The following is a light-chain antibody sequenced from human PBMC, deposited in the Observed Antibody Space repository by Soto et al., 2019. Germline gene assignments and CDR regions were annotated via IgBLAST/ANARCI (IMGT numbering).Light chain of an antibody. V-gene: IGKV1-39*01. J-gene: IGKJ5*01. CDR1: QSISSY. CDR3: QQNYNTLIT. Sequence: DIEMTQSTSSLSASVGDRVTITCRASQSISSYLNWYQQKPGKAPKLLIYAASSLQRGVPSRFSGSGSGTDFTLTISSLQPEDFTTYYCQQNYNTLITFGQRTRLAI. CDR2: AAS.